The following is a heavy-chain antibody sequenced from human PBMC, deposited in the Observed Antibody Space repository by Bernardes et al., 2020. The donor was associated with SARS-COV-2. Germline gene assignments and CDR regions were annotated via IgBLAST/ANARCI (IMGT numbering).Heavy chain of an antibody. CDR2: INHSGST. CDR1: GGSFSGYY. Sequence: SETLYLTCAVYGGSFSGYYWSWIRKPPGKGLEWIGEINHSGSTNYNPSLKSRVTISVDTSKNQFSLKLSSVTAADTAVYYCARGEFPYYYGMDVWGQGTTVTVSS. V-gene: IGHV4-34*01. D-gene: IGHD3-10*01. CDR3: ARGEFPYYYGMDV. J-gene: IGHJ6*02.